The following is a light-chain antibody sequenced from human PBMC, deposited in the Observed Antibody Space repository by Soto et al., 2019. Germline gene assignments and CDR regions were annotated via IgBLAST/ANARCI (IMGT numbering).Light chain of an antibody. CDR1: QSISSY. Sequence: DIVLTQSPATLSSSPGDRATISCRASQSISSYLAWYQQKPGKAPRLLIYDASNRATGIPARFSGSGSGTDFTLPLRNLEPEDVAAYYCQQRSSWPRTFGQGTKLEIK. J-gene: IGKJ2*01. CDR2: DAS. V-gene: IGKV3-11*01. CDR3: QQRSSWPRT.